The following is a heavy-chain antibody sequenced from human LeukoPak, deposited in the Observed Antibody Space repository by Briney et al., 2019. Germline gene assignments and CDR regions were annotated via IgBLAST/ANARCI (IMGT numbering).Heavy chain of an antibody. V-gene: IGHV3-9*03. CDR2: ISRNSGSI. J-gene: IGHJ3*02. Sequence: PGGSLRLSCAASGFTFDDYAMHWVRQAPGKGLEGVSGISRNSGSIGYADSVKGRFTISRDNAKNSLYLQMNSLRAEDMALYYCAKDYGSGSGTFDAFDIWGQGTMVTVSS. CDR1: GFTFDDYA. CDR3: AKDYGSGSGTFDAFDI. D-gene: IGHD1-26*01.